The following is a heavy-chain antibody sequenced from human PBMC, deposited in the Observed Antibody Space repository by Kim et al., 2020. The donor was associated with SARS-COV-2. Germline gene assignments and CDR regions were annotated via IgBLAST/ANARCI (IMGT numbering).Heavy chain of an antibody. V-gene: IGHV3-74*01. CDR3: ARGGRAAAGIAYYYYGMDV. J-gene: IGHJ6*02. Sequence: GGSLRLSCAASGFTFSSYWMHWVRQAPGKGLVWVSRINSDGSSTSYADSVKGRFTISRDNAKNTLYLQMNSLRAEDTAVYYCARGGRAAAGIAYYYYGMDVWGQGTTVTGSS. CDR1: GFTFSSYW. D-gene: IGHD6-13*01. CDR2: INSDGSST.